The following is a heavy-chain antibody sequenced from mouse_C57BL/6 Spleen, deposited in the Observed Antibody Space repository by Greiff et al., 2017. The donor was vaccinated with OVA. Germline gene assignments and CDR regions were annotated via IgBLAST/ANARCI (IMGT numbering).Heavy chain of an antibody. V-gene: IGHV1-55*01. CDR3: ARVDALRGFAY. D-gene: IGHD1-1*01. CDR2: IYPGSGST. J-gene: IGHJ3*01. Sequence: QVQLQQPGAELVKPGASVKMSCKASGFTFTSYWINWVKQRPGQGLEWIGDIYPGSGSTNYNEKFKSKATLTVDTSTSTAYMQLSSLTSEDSAVYYCARVDALRGFAYWGQGTLVTVSA. CDR1: GFTFTSYW.